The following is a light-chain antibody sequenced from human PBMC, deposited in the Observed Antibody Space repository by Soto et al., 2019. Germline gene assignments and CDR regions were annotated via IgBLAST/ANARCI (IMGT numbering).Light chain of an antibody. Sequence: QSVLTQHDSVSGSPGQSITISCTGTSSDVGGYNYVSWYQQHLGKAPKLMIYEVSDRPSGVSNRFSGSKSGNTASLTISGLQAEDEADYYCSSFTSTNSWVFGGGTKLTVL. V-gene: IGLV2-14*01. CDR3: SSFTSTNSWV. J-gene: IGLJ3*02. CDR2: EVS. CDR1: SSDVGGYNY.